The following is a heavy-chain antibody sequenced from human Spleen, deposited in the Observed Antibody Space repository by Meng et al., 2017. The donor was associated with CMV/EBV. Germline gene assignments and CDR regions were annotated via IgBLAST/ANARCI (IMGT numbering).Heavy chain of an antibody. V-gene: IGHV3-7*03. CDR3: AKDVVGAATTYYFDY. J-gene: IGHJ4*02. CDR2: IKQDGSEN. D-gene: IGHD4-11*01. Sequence: GESLKISCAASRFTFNNYWMNWVRQAPGKGLEWVANIKQDGSENYYVDSVKGRLTISRDDAKNSLFLQMNSLRAEDTALYYCAKDVVGAATTYYFDYWGQGTLVTVSS. CDR1: RFTFNNYW.